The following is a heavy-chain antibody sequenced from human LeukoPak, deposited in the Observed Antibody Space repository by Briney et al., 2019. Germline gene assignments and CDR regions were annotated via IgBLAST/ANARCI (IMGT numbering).Heavy chain of an antibody. CDR2: IFYSGST. CDR3: ARVTGYMIEDYFDY. Sequence: SETLSLTCTVSSGSISTSNYYWGWVRQPPGKALEWIGNIFYSGSTYYSPSLKSRVTISLDTSRNQFSLKLNSVTAADTAVYYCARVTGYMIEDYFDYWGQGTLVTVSS. J-gene: IGHJ4*02. V-gene: IGHV4-39*07. D-gene: IGHD3-22*01. CDR1: SGSISTSNYY.